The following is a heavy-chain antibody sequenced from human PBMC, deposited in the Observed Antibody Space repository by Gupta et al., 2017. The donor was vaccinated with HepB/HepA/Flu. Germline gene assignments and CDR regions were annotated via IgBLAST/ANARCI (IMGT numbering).Heavy chain of an antibody. Sequence: QVQLVESGGGVVQPGRSLRLSCAASGFTFSSYAMHWVRQAPGKGLEWVAVISYDGSNKYYADSVKGRFTISRDNSKNTLYLQMNSLRAEDTAVYYCARGREGVVVPAAIGFDYWGQGTLVTVSS. J-gene: IGHJ4*02. D-gene: IGHD2-2*01. CDR1: GFTFSSYA. CDR3: ARGREGVVVPAAIGFDY. V-gene: IGHV3-30-3*01. CDR2: ISYDGSNK.